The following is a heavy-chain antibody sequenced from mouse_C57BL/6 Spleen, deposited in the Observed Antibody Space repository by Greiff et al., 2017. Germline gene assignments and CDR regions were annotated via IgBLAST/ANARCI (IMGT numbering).Heavy chain of an antibody. CDR2: ISYDGSN. Sequence: EVKLMESGPGLVKPSQSLSLTCSVTGYSITSGYYWNWIRQFPGNKLEWMGYISYDGSNNYNPSLKNRISITRDTSKNQFFLKLNSVTTEYTATCYCARNWYGYYFDDWGQGTTLTVSS. CDR1: GYSITSGYY. D-gene: IGHD2-14*01. J-gene: IGHJ2*01. CDR3: ARNWYGYYFDD. V-gene: IGHV3-6*01.